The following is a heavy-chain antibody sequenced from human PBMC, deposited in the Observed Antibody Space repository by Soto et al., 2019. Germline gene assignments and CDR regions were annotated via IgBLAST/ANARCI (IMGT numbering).Heavy chain of an antibody. D-gene: IGHD3-22*01. Sequence: QVQLVQAGAEVKKPGSSVKVSCKASGGTFSSYAISWVRQAPGQGLEWMGGIIPIFGTANYAQKFQGRVTITADESTRTAYMELSSLRSEDTAVYYCARVSQGYDSIEGCFDYWGKGTLVTVAS. J-gene: IGHJ4*02. CDR1: GGTFSSYA. CDR3: ARVSQGYDSIEGCFDY. CDR2: IIPIFGTA. V-gene: IGHV1-69*01.